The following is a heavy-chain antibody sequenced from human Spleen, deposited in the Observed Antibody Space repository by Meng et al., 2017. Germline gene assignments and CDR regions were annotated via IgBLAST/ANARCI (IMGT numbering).Heavy chain of an antibody. D-gene: IGHD1-26*01. CDR2: IYYSGST. J-gene: IGHJ4*02. V-gene: IGHV4-59*06. Sequence: QVQLQESGPGLVKPSETLSLTCTVSGGSISSYYWSWIRQHPGKGLEWIGYIYYSGSTYYNPSLKSRVTISVDTSKNQFSLKLSSVTAADTAVYYCAREWEQSYFDYWGQGTLVTVSS. CDR1: GGSISSYY. CDR3: AREWEQSYFDY.